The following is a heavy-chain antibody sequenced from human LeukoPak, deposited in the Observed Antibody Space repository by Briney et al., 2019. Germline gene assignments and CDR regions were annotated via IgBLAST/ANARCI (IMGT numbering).Heavy chain of an antibody. Sequence: GGSLRLSCAGSGFAFSSSWMLWVRQAPGKGLVWVSRMNSDGTTTNYADSVKGRFTISRDNAKNTLYLQMNSLTVEDTAVYYCTIAGSYRFDYWGQGTLVTVSP. J-gene: IGHJ4*02. CDR3: TIAGSYRFDY. CDR2: MNSDGTTT. D-gene: IGHD3-16*02. V-gene: IGHV3-74*01. CDR1: GFAFSSSW.